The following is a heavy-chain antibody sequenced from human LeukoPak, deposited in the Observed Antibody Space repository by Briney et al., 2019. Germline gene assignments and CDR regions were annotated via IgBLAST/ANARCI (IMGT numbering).Heavy chain of an antibody. CDR3: ARSRLYYYNSSGYFDAFDI. J-gene: IGHJ3*02. CDR1: GFSLSTSGMR. Sequence: SGPTLVNPAQTLTLTCTFSGFSLSTSGMRVSWIRQPPWKALEWLARIDWDDDKYYSTSLKTRLTISKDTSKNQVVLTLTNMDPVDTAPYYCARSRLYYYNSSGYFDAFDIWGEGTMVTVSS. D-gene: IGHD3-22*01. CDR2: IDWDDDK. V-gene: IGHV2-70*04.